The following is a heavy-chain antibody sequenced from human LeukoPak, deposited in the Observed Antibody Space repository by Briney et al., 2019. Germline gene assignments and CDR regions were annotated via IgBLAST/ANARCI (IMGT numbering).Heavy chain of an antibody. CDR1: GFTFINYW. J-gene: IGHJ4*02. CDR3: ARVTPYGSGLFDF. V-gene: IGHV3-7*01. Sequence: PGGSLRLSCVASGFTFINYWMTWVRQAPGKGLEWVANIRQDGSEKYYVDSVKGRFTISRDNAENSLYLQMNNLRAEDTAVYHCARVTPYGSGLFDFWGQGTLIAVSS. CDR2: IRQDGSEK. D-gene: IGHD3-10*01.